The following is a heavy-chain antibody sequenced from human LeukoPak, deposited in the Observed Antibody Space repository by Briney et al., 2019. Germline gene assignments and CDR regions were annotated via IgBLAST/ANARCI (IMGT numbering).Heavy chain of an antibody. CDR2: SSGSGGST. D-gene: IGHD3-10*01. Sequence: PGGSLRLSCAASGFTFSSYAMSWVRQAPGKGLEWVSASSGSGGSTYYADSVKGRFTISRDNSKNTLYLQMNSLRAEDTAVYYCAKLLGGSGSSNWFDPWGQGTLVTVSS. J-gene: IGHJ5*02. CDR1: GFTFSSYA. V-gene: IGHV3-23*01. CDR3: AKLLGGSGSSNWFDP.